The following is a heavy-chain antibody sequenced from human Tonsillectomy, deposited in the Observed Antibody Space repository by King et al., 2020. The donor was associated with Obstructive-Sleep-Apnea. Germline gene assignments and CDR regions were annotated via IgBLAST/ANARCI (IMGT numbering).Heavy chain of an antibody. V-gene: IGHV1-18*04. CDR2: ISAYNGNT. J-gene: IGHJ4*02. Sequence: VQLVESGAEVKKPGASVKVSCKASGYTFSSYAISWVRQAPGQGLEWMRWISAYNGNTNYAQNLQGRVTMTTDTSTSTAYMELRSLRSDDTAVYYCARVAWGAGHTFDYWGQGTLVTVSS. CDR3: ARVAWGAGHTFDY. D-gene: IGHD3-16*01. CDR1: GYTFSSYA.